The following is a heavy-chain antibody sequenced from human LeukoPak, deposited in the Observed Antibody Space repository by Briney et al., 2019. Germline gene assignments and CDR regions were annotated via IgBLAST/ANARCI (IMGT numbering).Heavy chain of an antibody. V-gene: IGHV3-64D*09. J-gene: IGHJ6*02. CDR3: VKDSYGMDV. CDR1: GFTFSNYA. CDR2: ISSNGGST. Sequence: GGSLRLSCSASGFTFSNYAMHWVRRAPGKGLDYVSVISSNGGSTYYADSVKGRFTISRDNSKNTLYLQMSSLRAEDTAVYYCVKDSYGMDVWGQGTTVTVSS.